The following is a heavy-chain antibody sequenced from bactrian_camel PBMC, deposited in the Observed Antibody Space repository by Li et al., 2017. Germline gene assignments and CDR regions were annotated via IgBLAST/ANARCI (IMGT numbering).Heavy chain of an antibody. V-gene: IGHV3S6*01. CDR1: GYTFYRTYC. CDR2: TDSDGSP. D-gene: IGHD2*01. CDR3: VADCEFRYGHFDFNIGS. Sequence: HVQLVESGGGSVQAGGSLRLSCAVSGYTFYRTYCMTWFRQAPGKEREAVAGTDSDGSPRYSDSVKGRFSISKDNAKRTLYLQMNSLKPEDTAMYYCVADCEFRYGHFDFNIGSRGQGTQVTVS. J-gene: IGHJ4*01.